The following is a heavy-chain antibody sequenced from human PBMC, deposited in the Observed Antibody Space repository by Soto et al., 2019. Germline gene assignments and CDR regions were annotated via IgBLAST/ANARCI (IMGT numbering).Heavy chain of an antibody. CDR2: SRSNGEYT. Sequence: PWGTLRLSGAGSGCTLSDYAMTWLRQAPGKGLDRVSTSRSNGEYTYSGGSEKGRFTGTRDNAKNTLQLKMSSVRAEDTAIYYCAKDSRNVAVSAARVYGMGVWGQGSRVSVSS. V-gene: IGHV3-23*02. D-gene: IGHD2-2*01. CDR1: GCTLSDYA. J-gene: IGHJ6*01. CDR3: AKDSRNVAVSAARVYGMGV.